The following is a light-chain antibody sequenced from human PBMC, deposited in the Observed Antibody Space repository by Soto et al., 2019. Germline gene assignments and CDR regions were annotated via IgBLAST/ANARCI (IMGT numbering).Light chain of an antibody. CDR2: GAS. CDR1: QSVSSSY. J-gene: IGKJ1*01. V-gene: IGKV3-20*01. CDR3: QQFGNSLWT. Sequence: EIVLTQSPGTLSLSPGERATLSCGASQSVSSSYLAWYQQKPGQAPRLLIYGASSRATGIPDRFSDSGYGTDFAVTISRLEPEYFAVYYCQQFGNSLWTFGQGNKGEIK.